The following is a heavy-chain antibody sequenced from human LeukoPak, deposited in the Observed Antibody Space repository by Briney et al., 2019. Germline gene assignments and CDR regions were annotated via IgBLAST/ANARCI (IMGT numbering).Heavy chain of an antibody. V-gene: IGHV1-69*04. CDR1: GYTFTIYA. CDR3: ASPQPKRDGYYRATFRTSGNAFGN. D-gene: IGHD5-24*01. J-gene: IGHJ3*02. Sequence: GASVKVSCKASGYTFTIYAISWVRQAPGQGLEWMGRIIPILGIANYAQKFQGRVTITADKSTSTAYMELSSTRSEDTAVYYCASPQPKRDGYYRATFRTSGNAFGNWGQGTMVTVSS. CDR2: IIPILGIA.